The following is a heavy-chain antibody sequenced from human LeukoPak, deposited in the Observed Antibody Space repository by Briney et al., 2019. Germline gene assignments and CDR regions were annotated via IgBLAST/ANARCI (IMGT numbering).Heavy chain of an antibody. J-gene: IGHJ5*02. V-gene: IGHV1-18*01. CDR3: ARGFGGFNKNWFDP. CDR2: ISAYNGNT. D-gene: IGHD3-16*01. Sequence: GASVKVSCKASGYTFTSYGISWVRQAPGQGLEWMGWISAYNGNTNYARKLQGRVTMTTDTSTSTAYMELRSLRSDDTAVYYCARGFGGFNKNWFDPWGQGTLVTVSS. CDR1: GYTFTSYG.